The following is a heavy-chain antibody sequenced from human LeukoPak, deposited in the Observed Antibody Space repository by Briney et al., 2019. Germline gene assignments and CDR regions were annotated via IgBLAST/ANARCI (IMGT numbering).Heavy chain of an antibody. V-gene: IGHV3-23*01. CDR1: GFTVSSNY. CDR2: VSNSGDNA. Sequence: GGSLRLSCAASGFTVSSNYMSWVRQAPGKGLEWVSTVSNSGDNAYYADYYADSVKGRFTISRDNSKNTLYLQMNSLTAEDTAIYYCAKATGTLGTWGQGTLVTVSS. J-gene: IGHJ5*02. D-gene: IGHD1-1*01. CDR3: AKATGTLGT.